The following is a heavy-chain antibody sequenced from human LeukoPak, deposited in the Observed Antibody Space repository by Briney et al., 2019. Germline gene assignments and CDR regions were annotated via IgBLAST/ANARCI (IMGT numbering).Heavy chain of an antibody. CDR2: FDPEDGET. CDR3: ATDVSPYYDFWSGYYMDV. J-gene: IGHJ6*03. D-gene: IGHD3-3*01. Sequence: ASVKVSCKVSGYTLTKLSMHWVRQAPGKGLEWMGGFDPEDGETIYAQKFQGRVTMTEDTSTDTAYMELSSLRSEDTAVYYCATDVSPYYDFWSGYYMDVWGKGTMVTVSS. CDR1: GYTLTKLS. V-gene: IGHV1-24*01.